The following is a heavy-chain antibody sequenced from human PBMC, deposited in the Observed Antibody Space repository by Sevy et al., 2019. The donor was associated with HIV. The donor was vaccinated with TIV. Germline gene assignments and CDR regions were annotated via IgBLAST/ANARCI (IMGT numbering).Heavy chain of an antibody. CDR3: AKVLNYYDSSGPFDY. V-gene: IGHV3-23*01. J-gene: IGHJ4*02. Sequence: GGSLRLSCEASGFIFRSYTMSWVRQAPGKGLEWVSAISGSGGSTYYADSVKGRFTISRDNSKNTLYLQMNSLRAEDTAVYYCAKVLNYYDSSGPFDYWGQGTLVTVSS. CDR1: GFIFRSYT. CDR2: ISGSGGST. D-gene: IGHD3-22*01.